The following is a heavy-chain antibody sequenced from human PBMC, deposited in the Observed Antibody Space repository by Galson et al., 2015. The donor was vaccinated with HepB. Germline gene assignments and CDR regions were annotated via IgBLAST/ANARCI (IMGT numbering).Heavy chain of an antibody. V-gene: IGHV3-23*01. J-gene: IGHJ5*02. CDR3: AKWYGDSSSWYSSSGDWFDP. CDR2: ISGSGGST. D-gene: IGHD6-13*01. CDR1: GFTFSSYA. Sequence: SLRLSCAASGFTFSSYAMSWVRQAPGKGLEWVSAISGSGGSTYYADSVKGRFTISRDNSKNTLYLQMNSLRAEDTAVYYCAKWYGDSSSWYSSSGDWFDPWGQGTLVTVSS.